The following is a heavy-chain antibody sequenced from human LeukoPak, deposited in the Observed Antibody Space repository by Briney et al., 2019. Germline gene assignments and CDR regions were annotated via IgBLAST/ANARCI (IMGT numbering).Heavy chain of an antibody. D-gene: IGHD6-6*01. CDR2: IYYSGST. CDR3: ARALWSVAARRYYFDY. V-gene: IGHV4-59*12. Sequence: SETLSLTCTVSGGSISSYYWSWIRQPPGKGLEWIGYIYYSGSTNYNPSLKSRVTISVDTSKNQFSLKLSSVTAADTAVYYCARALWSVAARRYYFDYWGQGTLVTVSS. J-gene: IGHJ4*02. CDR1: GGSISSYY.